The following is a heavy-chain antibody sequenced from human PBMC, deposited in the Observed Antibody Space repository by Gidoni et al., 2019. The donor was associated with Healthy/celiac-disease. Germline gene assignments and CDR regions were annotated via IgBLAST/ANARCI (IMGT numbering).Heavy chain of an antibody. V-gene: IGHV3-7*01. D-gene: IGHD5-12*01. Sequence: EVQLVESGGGLVQPGGSLRLSCAASGFPFSSYWMSWVRQAPGKGLEWVANIKQDGSEKYYVDAVKGRFTSSRDNNKNSLYLQRNSRRAEDTAVYYCARDSGYDSLDVWGKGTTVTVSS. J-gene: IGHJ6*04. CDR3: ARDSGYDSLDV. CDR2: IKQDGSEK. CDR1: GFPFSSYW.